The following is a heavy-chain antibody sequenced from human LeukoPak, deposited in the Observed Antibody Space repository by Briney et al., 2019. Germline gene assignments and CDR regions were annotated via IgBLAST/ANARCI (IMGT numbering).Heavy chain of an antibody. CDR1: GGSVSSDSFC. V-gene: IGHV4-61*01. J-gene: IGHJ4*02. Sequence: SETLSLTCTVSGGSVSSDSFCWGWIRPPPGKELEWIGYIYYSGSTNYNPSLKSRVTISVDTSKSQCSLKLSSVTAADTAVYYCARDHSSGWFDYWGQGTLVTVSS. CDR2: IYYSGST. CDR3: ARDHSSGWFDY. D-gene: IGHD6-19*01.